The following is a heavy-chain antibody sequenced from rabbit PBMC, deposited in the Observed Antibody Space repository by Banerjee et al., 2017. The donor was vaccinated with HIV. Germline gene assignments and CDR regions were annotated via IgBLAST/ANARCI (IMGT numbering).Heavy chain of an antibody. J-gene: IGHJ4*01. CDR3: ARGRVYSYDDYGDYFNL. Sequence: QSLEESGGGLVQPEGSLTLTCKASGFDFSSNAMCWVRQAPGKGLEWIACINTITGDTVYATWAKGRFTISKASWTTVTLQMTSLTAADTASYFCARGRVYSYDDYGDYFNLWGPGTLVHRL. CDR2: INTITGDT. CDR1: GFDFSSNA. V-gene: IGHV1S40*01. D-gene: IGHD2-1*01.